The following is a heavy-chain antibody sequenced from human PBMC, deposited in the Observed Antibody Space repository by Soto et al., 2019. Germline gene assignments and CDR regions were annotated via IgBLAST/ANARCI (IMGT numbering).Heavy chain of an antibody. Sequence: QVQLQESGPGLVKPSETLSLTCTVSGGSISSYYWSWIRQPPGTGLEWIGYIYYSGSTNYNPSLKSRVTISVDTSKNQFSLKLSSVTAADTAVYYCARVGQLEYPHYGMDVWGQGTTVTVSS. J-gene: IGHJ6*02. CDR3: ARVGQLEYPHYGMDV. D-gene: IGHD1-1*01. CDR2: IYYSGST. V-gene: IGHV4-59*01. CDR1: GGSISSYY.